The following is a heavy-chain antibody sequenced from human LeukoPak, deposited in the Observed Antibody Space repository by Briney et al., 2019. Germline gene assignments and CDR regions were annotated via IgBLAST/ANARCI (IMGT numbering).Heavy chain of an antibody. J-gene: IGHJ4*02. V-gene: IGHV3-49*04. D-gene: IGHD2-2*01. CDR1: GFTFSSYA. CDR3: TRGQYANLF. CDR2: IRSKGYGGTT. Sequence: GGSLRLSCAASGFTFSSYAMSWVRQAPGKGLEWVGFIRSKGYGGTTEYAASVRGRFTISRDDSKSIAYLQMSSLQTEDTAVYYCTRGQYANLFWGQGTLVTVSS.